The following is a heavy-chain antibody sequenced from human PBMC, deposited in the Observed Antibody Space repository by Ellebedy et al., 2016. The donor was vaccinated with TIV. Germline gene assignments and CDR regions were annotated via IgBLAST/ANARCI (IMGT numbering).Heavy chain of an antibody. J-gene: IGHJ4*02. CDR3: ARGYYYGSGTYSTVDY. V-gene: IGHV4-39*07. CDR2: IYYSGSA. Sequence: GWVRQPPGKGLEWIGSIYYSGSAYYNPSLKSRVTISVDTSKNQFSLKLSSVTAADTAVYYCARGYYYGSGTYSTVDYWGQGTLVTVSS. D-gene: IGHD3-10*01.